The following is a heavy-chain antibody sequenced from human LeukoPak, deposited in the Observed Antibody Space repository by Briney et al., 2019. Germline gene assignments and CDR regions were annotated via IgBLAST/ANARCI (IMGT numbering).Heavy chain of an antibody. CDR1: GGSISSGGYY. CDR3: ARVSAVAGYFDY. CDR2: IYYSGST. Sequence: SETLSLTCTVSGGSISSGGYYWRWIRQHPGTGLEWIGYIYYSGSTYYNPSLKSRVTISVDTSKNQFSLKLSSVTAADTAVYYCARVSAVAGYFDYWGQGTLVTVSS. J-gene: IGHJ4*02. V-gene: IGHV4-31*03. D-gene: IGHD6-19*01.